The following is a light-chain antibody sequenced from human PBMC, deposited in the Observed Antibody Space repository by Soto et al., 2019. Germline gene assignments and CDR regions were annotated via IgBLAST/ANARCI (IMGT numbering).Light chain of an antibody. J-gene: IGKJ5*01. CDR1: QSVSSY. CDR3: QQRSNWPPIT. V-gene: IGKV3-11*01. Sequence: EIVLTQSPATLSLSPWEGATLSCMASQSVSSYLAWYQQKPGQAPRLLMYDASNRATGIPARFSGSGSGTDFTLTISSLEPEDFAVYYCQQRSNWPPITFGQGTRLEIK. CDR2: DAS.